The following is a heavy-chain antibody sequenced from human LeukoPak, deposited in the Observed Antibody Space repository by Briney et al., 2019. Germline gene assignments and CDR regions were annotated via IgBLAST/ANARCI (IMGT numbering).Heavy chain of an antibody. V-gene: IGHV1-18*01. J-gene: IGHJ3*02. CDR3: ARDWHILTGYDDFDI. CDR2: ISTYNGNP. Sequence: ASVKVSCKASGYTFPNYGISWVRQAPGQGLEWMGWISTYNGNPKYGQKYQGRVTMTTDTSTSTAYMDLRNLRSDDTAVYYRARDWHILTGYDDFDIWGQGTMVTVSS. CDR1: GYTFPNYG. D-gene: IGHD3-9*01.